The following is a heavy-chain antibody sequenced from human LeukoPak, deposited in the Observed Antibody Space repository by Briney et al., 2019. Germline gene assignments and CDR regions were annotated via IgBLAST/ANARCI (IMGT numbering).Heavy chain of an antibody. V-gene: IGHV4-39*07. CDR3: ARDASQYSSSWYAGYNWFDP. D-gene: IGHD6-13*01. CDR2: IYYSGST. CDR1: GGSISSYY. Sequence: SETLSLTCTVSGGSISSYYWSWIRQPPGKGLEWVGSIYYSGSTYYNPSLKSRVTISVDTSKNQFSLKLSSVTAADTAVYYCARDASQYSSSWYAGYNWFDPWGQGTLVTVSS. J-gene: IGHJ5*02.